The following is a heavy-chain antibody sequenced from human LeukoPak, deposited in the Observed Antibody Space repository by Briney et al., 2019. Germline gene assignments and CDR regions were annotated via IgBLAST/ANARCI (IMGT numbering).Heavy chain of an antibody. J-gene: IGHJ4*02. CDR2: IIPIFGTA. V-gene: IGHV1-69*06. CDR1: GGTFSSYA. CDR3: ARETRIAAACLEY. Sequence: SVKVSCKASGGTFSSYAISWVRQAPGQGLEWMGGIIPIFGTANYAQKLQGRVTITADKSTSTAYMELSSLRSEDTAVYYCARETRIAAACLEYWGQGTLVTVSS. D-gene: IGHD6-13*01.